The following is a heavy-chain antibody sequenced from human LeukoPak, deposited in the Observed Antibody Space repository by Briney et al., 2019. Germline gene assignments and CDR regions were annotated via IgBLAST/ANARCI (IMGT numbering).Heavy chain of an antibody. D-gene: IGHD5-24*01. CDR2: MNPNSGNT. Sequence: GASVKVSCKASGYTFTSYDISWVRQATGQGLEWMGWMNPNSGNTGYAQKFQGRVTITRNTSISTAYMELSSLRSEDTAVYYCAKGVGMATIYFDYWGQGTLVTVSS. CDR3: AKGVGMATIYFDY. J-gene: IGHJ4*02. CDR1: GYTFTSYD. V-gene: IGHV1-8*01.